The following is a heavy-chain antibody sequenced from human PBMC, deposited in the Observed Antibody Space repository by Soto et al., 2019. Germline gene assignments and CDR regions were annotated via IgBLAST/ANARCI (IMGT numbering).Heavy chain of an antibody. Sequence: EVQLLESGGGLVQPGGSLRLSCAASGFTFSNYAMSWVRQAPGKGLEWVSTLRIGGSITYYADSVKGRFTVSRDNSKNTLYLLMNGLRAEDTAVYYCARGGYSSSYNWFDPWGQGTLVTVSS. D-gene: IGHD6-6*01. CDR3: ARGGYSSSYNWFDP. CDR1: GFTFSNYA. CDR2: LRIGGSIT. J-gene: IGHJ5*02. V-gene: IGHV3-23*01.